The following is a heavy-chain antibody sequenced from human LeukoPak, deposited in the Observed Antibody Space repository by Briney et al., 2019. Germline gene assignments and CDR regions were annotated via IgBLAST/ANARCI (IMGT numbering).Heavy chain of an antibody. CDR2: DGNNE. J-gene: IGHJ6*03. D-gene: IGHD3-10*01. Sequence: QTGGSLRLSCAASGFTFSSYGMHWVRQAPGKGLEWVAFDGNNEYYADSVKGRFTISIDNSRSTLFLHINSLRAEDTAVYYCAKYRFAVANYYYYYMDVWGKGTAVTVSS. CDR1: GFTFSSYG. V-gene: IGHV3-30*02. CDR3: AKYRFAVANYYYYYMDV.